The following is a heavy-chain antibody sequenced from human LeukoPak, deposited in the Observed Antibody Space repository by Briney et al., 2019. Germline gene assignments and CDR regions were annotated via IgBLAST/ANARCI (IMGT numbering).Heavy chain of an antibody. CDR3: ARAGYYYDSSGYFDY. CDR1: GFTFSSYW. J-gene: IGHJ4*02. CDR2: IKQDGSEK. D-gene: IGHD3-22*01. Sequence: GGSLRLSCAASGFTFSSYWMSWVRQAPGKGLEWVANIKQDGSEKYYVDSVKGRFTISRDNAKNSLYLQMNSLRAEDTAVYYCARAGYYYDSSGYFDYWGQGPLVTVP. V-gene: IGHV3-7*04.